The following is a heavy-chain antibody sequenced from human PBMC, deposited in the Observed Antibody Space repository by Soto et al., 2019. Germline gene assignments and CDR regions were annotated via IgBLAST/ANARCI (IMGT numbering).Heavy chain of an antibody. V-gene: IGHV1-18*04. Sequence: QVQLVQSGAEVQKPGASVKVSCKASGYTFTTYDISWVRQAPGQGLEWMGWISGNNGNTNYAQKLRGRVTMTRDTSTSTAYMDLRSLTSDDTAVYYCVRGGSGGGFDYWGQGTLVTVSS. CDR3: VRGGSGGGFDY. CDR1: GYTFTTYD. CDR2: ISGNNGNT. J-gene: IGHJ4*02. D-gene: IGHD3-10*01.